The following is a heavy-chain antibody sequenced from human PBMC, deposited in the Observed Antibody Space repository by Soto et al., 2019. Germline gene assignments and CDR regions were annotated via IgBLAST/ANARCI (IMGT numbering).Heavy chain of an antibody. Sequence: PSETLSLTCTVSGGSISSGGYYWSWIRQHPGKGLEWIGYIYYSGSTYYNPSLKSRVTISVDTSKNQFSLKLSSVTAADTAVYYCARTEIVVVPAALRPNAFDIWGQGTMVTVSS. J-gene: IGHJ3*02. CDR1: GGSISSGGYY. CDR3: ARTEIVVVPAALRPNAFDI. V-gene: IGHV4-31*03. CDR2: IYYSGST. D-gene: IGHD2-2*01.